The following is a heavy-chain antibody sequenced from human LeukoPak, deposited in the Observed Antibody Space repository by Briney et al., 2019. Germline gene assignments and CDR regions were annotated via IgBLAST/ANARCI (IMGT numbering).Heavy chain of an antibody. J-gene: IGHJ3*02. Sequence: ASVKVSCKASGYTFTSYYMHWVRQAPGQGLEWMGIINPSGGSTSYAQKFQGRVTTTRDTSTSTVYMELSSLRSEDTAVYYCVRVRYYDSSGYYDNDAFDIWGQGTMVTVSS. CDR2: INPSGGST. D-gene: IGHD3-22*01. CDR3: VRVRYYDSSGYYDNDAFDI. V-gene: IGHV1-46*01. CDR1: GYTFTSYY.